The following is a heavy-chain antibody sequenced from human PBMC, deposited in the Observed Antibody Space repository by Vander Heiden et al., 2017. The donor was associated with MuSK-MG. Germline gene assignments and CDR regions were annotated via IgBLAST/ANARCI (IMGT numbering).Heavy chain of an antibody. J-gene: IGHJ4*02. CDR1: GYSLSSGYY. CDR2: IYDGGNT. CDR3: ASQKINDHIRG. Sequence: QVQLQESGPGLVKPSETLSLTCAVSGYSLSSGYYWDWIRQPPGKGLEWIGTIYDGGNTYYNSSLQGRVSISVDTSKERFSLQLTSVTAADTAVYYGASQKINDHIRGWGQGILVTVSS. V-gene: IGHV4-38-2*01. D-gene: IGHD3-10*01.